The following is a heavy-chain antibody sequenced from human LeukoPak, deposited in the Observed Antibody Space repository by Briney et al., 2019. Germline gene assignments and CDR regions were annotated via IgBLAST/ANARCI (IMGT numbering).Heavy chain of an antibody. CDR1: GFIFSSYG. Sequence: GGSLRLSCAASGFIFSSYGMHWVRQAPGKGLEWVAVIWYDGSNKYYADSVKGRFTISRDNSKNTLYLQMNSLRAEDTAVYYCARDLFDYGDPPYGMDVWGQGTTVTVSS. J-gene: IGHJ6*02. CDR2: IWYDGSNK. D-gene: IGHD4-17*01. V-gene: IGHV3-33*01. CDR3: ARDLFDYGDPPYGMDV.